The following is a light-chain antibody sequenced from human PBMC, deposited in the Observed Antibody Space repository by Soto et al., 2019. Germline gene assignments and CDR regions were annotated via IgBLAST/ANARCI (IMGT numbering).Light chain of an antibody. CDR2: GAS. V-gene: IGKV3-20*01. J-gene: IGKJ1*01. CDR3: QQYSGSPRT. CDR1: HSVSSNY. Sequence: EIVLTPSPGTLSLSPGERATLSCRASHSVSSNYLAWYQQKSGQAPRLLIYGASSRATGIPDRFSGSGSGTDFTLTISSLEPEDFAVYYCQQYSGSPRTFGQGTRVEIK.